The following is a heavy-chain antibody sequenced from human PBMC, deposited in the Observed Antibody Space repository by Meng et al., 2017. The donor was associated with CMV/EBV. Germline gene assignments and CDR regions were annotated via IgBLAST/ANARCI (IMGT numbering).Heavy chain of an antibody. CDR1: GGSVSSNSAA. J-gene: IGHJ4*02. CDR3: ARALAVAGRRDFDY. Sequence: QTLSLTGAISGGSVSSNSAAWNWIRQSPSRGLEWLGRTYYRSKWYNDYAVSVKSRITINPDTSKNQFSLQLNSVTPEDTAVYYCARALAVAGRRDFDYWGQGTLVTVSS. CDR2: TYYRSKWYN. D-gene: IGHD6-19*01. V-gene: IGHV6-1*01.